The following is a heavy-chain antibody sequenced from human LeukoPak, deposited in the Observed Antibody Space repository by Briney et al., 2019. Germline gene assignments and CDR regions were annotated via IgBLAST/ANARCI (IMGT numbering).Heavy chain of an antibody. CDR1: GFTVNNNY. Sequence: PGGSLRLSCAASGFTVNNNYMTWVRQAPGKGLDWVSVIDSDGNTYYADSVMGRFSISRDNSKNTLYLQMNSLRAEDTAVYYCAKSSVSRPDYRGQGTLVTVSS. D-gene: IGHD2-8*01. CDR2: IDSDGNT. J-gene: IGHJ4*02. V-gene: IGHV3-53*01. CDR3: AKSSVSRPDY.